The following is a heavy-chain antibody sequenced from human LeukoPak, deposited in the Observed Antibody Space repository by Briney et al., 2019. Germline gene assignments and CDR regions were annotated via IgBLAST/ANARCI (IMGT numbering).Heavy chain of an antibody. CDR1: GFTFSSYG. CDR2: IWYDGSNK. V-gene: IGHV3-30*02. D-gene: IGHD5-24*01. CDR3: AKDRSLRRDGYNGLDDY. Sequence: PGGSLRLSCAASGFTFSSYGMHWVRQAPGKGLEWVAVIWYDGSNKYYADSVKGRFTISRDNSKNTLYLQMNSLRAEDTAVYYCAKDRSLRRDGYNGLDDYWGQGTLVTVSS. J-gene: IGHJ4*02.